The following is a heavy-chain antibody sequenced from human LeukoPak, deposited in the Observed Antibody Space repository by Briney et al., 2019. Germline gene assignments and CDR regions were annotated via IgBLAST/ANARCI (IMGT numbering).Heavy chain of an antibody. CDR1: GDSISNYY. CDR3: ARVGTYSFDY. CDR2: VHSSGST. V-gene: IGHV4-59*01. D-gene: IGHD2-15*01. Sequence: SETLSLTCSVSGDSISNYYWGWIRQPPGKELEWIGYVHSSGSTSYNPTLKSRVTMSVDTSKRHFSLNLRSVTAADTAVYHCARVGTYSFDYWGQGALVIVSS. J-gene: IGHJ4*02.